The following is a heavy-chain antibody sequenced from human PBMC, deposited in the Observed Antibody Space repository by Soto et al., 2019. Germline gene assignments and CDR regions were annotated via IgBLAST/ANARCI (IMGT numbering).Heavy chain of an antibody. CDR3: ARDSDPRMGRAGLLDDFDY. CDR1: GFTFSNFA. J-gene: IGHJ4*02. D-gene: IGHD3-10*01. Sequence: VHLVESGGGVGQPGKSLTLSCAASGFTFSNFAMHWVRQAPGQGLEWVAVISYDGNTDYYSESVQGRFTISRDDSKEKIYLQINNLRREDTAVYYCARDSDPRMGRAGLLDDFDYWGQGARVTVSS. V-gene: IGHV3-30-3*01. CDR2: ISYDGNTD.